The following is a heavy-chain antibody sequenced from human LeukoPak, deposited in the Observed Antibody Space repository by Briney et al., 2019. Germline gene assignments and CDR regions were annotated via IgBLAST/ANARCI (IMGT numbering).Heavy chain of an antibody. CDR1: GFTFSNSW. V-gene: IGHV3-7*05. D-gene: IGHD1-20*01. Sequence: PGGSLRLSCTASGFTFSNSWMNWVRQAPGKGLEWVANIKDNGREQYYLDSVKGRFTISRDNAKNSLYLQMNSLRVEDTAMYYCASRDNWNQGDYWGQGTLVTVAS. CDR3: ASRDNWNQGDY. CDR2: IKDNGREQ. J-gene: IGHJ4*02.